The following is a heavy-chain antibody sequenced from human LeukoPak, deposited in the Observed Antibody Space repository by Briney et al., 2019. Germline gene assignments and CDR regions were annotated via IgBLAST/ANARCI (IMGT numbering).Heavy chain of an antibody. Sequence: PSETLSLTCTVSGGSISSYSWSWIRQPPGKGLEWIGYIYYSGSTNYNPSLKSRVTISVDTSKNQFSLKLSSVTAADTAMYYCTRGGYCSGGSCYGFARYWFDPWGQGTLVTVSS. J-gene: IGHJ5*02. D-gene: IGHD2-15*01. CDR2: IYYSGST. V-gene: IGHV4-59*01. CDR3: TRGGYCSGGSCYGFARYWFDP. CDR1: GGSISSYS.